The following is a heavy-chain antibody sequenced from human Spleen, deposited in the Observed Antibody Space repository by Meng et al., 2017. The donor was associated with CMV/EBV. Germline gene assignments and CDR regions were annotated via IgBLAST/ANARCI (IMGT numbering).Heavy chain of an antibody. V-gene: IGHV1-8*01. Sequence: SAYSFPPYDLHWVRQATVPGLEWMGWMNPNSGNAGSAQKFQVRVTMTRNTSISTAYMELSILRSEDTAVYYCARGTPHYYGSAYFDYWGQGTLVTVSS. CDR1: AYSFPPYD. CDR3: ARGTPHYYGSAYFDY. CDR2: MNPNSGNA. J-gene: IGHJ4*02. D-gene: IGHD3-10*01.